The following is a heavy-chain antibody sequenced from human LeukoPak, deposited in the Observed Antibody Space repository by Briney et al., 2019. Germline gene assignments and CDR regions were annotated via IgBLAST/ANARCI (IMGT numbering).Heavy chain of an antibody. V-gene: IGHV1-69*04. D-gene: IGHD3-22*01. CDR2: IIPILGIA. Sequence: GSSVKVSCKASGGTFSSYTISWVRQAPGQGREWMGRIIPILGIANYAQKFQGRVTITADKSTSTAYMELSSLRSEDTAVYYCARDITYYYDSSGYYRARDYWGQGTLVTVSS. CDR3: ARDITYYYDSSGYYRARDY. CDR1: GGTFSSYT. J-gene: IGHJ4*02.